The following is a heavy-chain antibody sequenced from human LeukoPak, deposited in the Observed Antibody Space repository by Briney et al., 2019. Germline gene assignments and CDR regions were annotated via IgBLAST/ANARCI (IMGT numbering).Heavy chain of an antibody. J-gene: IGHJ4*02. V-gene: IGHV4-59*02. CDR3: AREYDFWSGYSHRHFDY. CDR1: GGSVSFYY. Sequence: SETLSLTCTVSGGSVSFYYWSWIRQPPGKGLEWIGYIYYSGSTNYNPSLKSRVTISVDTSKNQFSLKVSSVTAADTAVYYCAREYDFWSGYSHRHFDYWGQGTLVTVSS. D-gene: IGHD3-3*01. CDR2: IYYSGST.